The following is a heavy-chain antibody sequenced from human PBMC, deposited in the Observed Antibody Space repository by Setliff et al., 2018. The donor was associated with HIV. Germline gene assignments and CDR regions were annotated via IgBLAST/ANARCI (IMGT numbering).Heavy chain of an antibody. CDR1: GDSISSYY. Sequence: SETLSLTCTVSGDSISSYYWNWIRQPPGKALEWIGYIYYGSTHYNPSFEGRVTISVDTSKNQFSLKLRSVTAADTAVYYCARPRYTYGTPPAFDIWGRGTVVTVSS. CDR3: ARPRYTYGTPPAFDI. CDR2: IYYGST. D-gene: IGHD5-18*01. V-gene: IGHV4-59*08. J-gene: IGHJ3*02.